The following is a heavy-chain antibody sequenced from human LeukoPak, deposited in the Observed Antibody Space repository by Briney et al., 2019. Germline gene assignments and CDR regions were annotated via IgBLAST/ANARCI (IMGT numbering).Heavy chain of an antibody. CDR2: MNPNSGNT. V-gene: IGHV1-8*03. D-gene: IGHD3-10*01. CDR3: AREGRSLDWFDP. CDR1: GYTFSSYD. J-gene: IGHJ5*02. Sequence: ALVKVSCKASGYTFSSYDINWVRQATGQGLEWMGWMNPNSGNTGYAQKFQGRVTITRNTSINTAYMELSSLRSEDTAVYYCAREGRSLDWFDPWGQGTLVTVSS.